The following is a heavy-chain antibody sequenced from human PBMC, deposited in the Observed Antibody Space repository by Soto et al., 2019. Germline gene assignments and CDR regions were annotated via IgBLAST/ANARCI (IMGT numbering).Heavy chain of an antibody. CDR1: GFTFSNAW. CDR3: TTEFYDFWSGYFDY. CDR2: IKSKTDGGTT. V-gene: IGHV3-15*01. D-gene: IGHD3-3*01. Sequence: AGGSLRLSCAASGFTFSNAWMSWVRQAPGKGLEWVGRIKSKTDGGTTDYAAPVKGRFTISRDDSKNTLYLQMNSLKTEDTAVYYCTTEFYDFWSGYFDYWGQGTLVTVSS. J-gene: IGHJ4*02.